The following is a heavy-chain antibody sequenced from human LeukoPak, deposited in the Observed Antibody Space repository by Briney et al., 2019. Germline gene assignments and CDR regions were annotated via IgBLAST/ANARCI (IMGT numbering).Heavy chain of an antibody. Sequence: SGTLSLTCGVSGGSISSSNWWSWVRQPPGKGLEWIGEIYHSGSTNYNPSLKSRVTISVDKSKKQFSPKLSSVTAADTAVYYCARDKFPLVGATGDDAFDIWGQGTMVTVSS. D-gene: IGHD1-26*01. V-gene: IGHV4-4*02. CDR2: IYHSGST. J-gene: IGHJ3*02. CDR3: ARDKFPLVGATGDDAFDI. CDR1: GGSISSSNW.